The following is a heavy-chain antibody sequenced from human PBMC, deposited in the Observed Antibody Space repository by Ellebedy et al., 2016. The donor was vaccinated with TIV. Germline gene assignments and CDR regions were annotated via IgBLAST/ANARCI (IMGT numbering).Heavy chain of an antibody. CDR3: ARDYWGY. J-gene: IGHJ4*02. CDR1: GFSFSTYW. D-gene: IGHD3-16*01. Sequence: GESLKISCAASGFSFSTYWMFWVRQAPGKGLVWVSRINTDGTITDYADSVKGRFTISRDNAKNTLYLQMNSLRVDDTAVYYCARDYWGYWGQGTLVTVSS. V-gene: IGHV3-74*01. CDR2: INTDGTIT.